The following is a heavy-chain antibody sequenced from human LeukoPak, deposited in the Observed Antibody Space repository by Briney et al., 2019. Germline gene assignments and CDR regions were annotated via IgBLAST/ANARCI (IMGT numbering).Heavy chain of an antibody. J-gene: IGHJ4*02. Sequence: PGGSLRLSCAASGFTFSSYTMNWVRQAPGKGLEWVSVIYSGGSTYYADSVKGRFTISRDNSKNTLYLQMNSLRAEDTAVYYCAREAGDYFDYWGQGTLVTVSS. V-gene: IGHV3-66*01. CDR2: IYSGGST. CDR1: GFTFSSYT. D-gene: IGHD1-26*01. CDR3: AREAGDYFDY.